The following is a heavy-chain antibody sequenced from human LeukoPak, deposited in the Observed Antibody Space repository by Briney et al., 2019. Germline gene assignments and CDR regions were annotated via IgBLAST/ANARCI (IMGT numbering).Heavy chain of an antibody. J-gene: IGHJ6*02. CDR1: GFTFCNAW. Sequence: GGSLRLSCAASGFTFCNAWMSWLRQAPGKGREWVGRIKSETAGGTTDYDAPVKVRFTISRDDSKNTLYLQMNSLKTEDTAVYYCTLDVARSGGMDVWGQGTTVTVSS. CDR3: TLDVARSGGMDV. V-gene: IGHV3-15*01. D-gene: IGHD5-12*01. CDR2: IKSETAGGTT.